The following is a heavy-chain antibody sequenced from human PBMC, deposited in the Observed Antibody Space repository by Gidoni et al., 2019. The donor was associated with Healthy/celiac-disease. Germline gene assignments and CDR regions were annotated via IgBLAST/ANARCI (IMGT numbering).Heavy chain of an antibody. CDR2: ISAYNGNT. J-gene: IGHJ6*02. CDR1: GYTFTSYG. Sequence: QVQLVQSGAEVKKPGASVKVSCKASGYTFTSYGISWVRQAPGQGLEWMGWISAYNGNTNYAQKLQGRVTMTTDTSTSTAYMELRSLRSDDTAVYYCARVIQLWSPYYYYGMDVWGQGTTVTVSS. D-gene: IGHD5-18*01. V-gene: IGHV1-18*04. CDR3: ARVIQLWSPYYYYGMDV.